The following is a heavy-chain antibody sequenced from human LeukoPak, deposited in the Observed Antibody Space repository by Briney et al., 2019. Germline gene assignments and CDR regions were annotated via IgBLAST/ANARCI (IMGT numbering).Heavy chain of an antibody. J-gene: IGHJ6*04. CDR1: GYTFTGYY. Sequence: ASVKVSCKASGYTFTGYYMHWVRQAPGQGLEWMGWINPNSGGTNYAQKFQGRVTMTRDTSISTAYMELSSLRSEDTAVYYCARSVSQDSARDVWGKGTTVTVSS. V-gene: IGHV1-2*02. D-gene: IGHD2-21*01. CDR2: INPNSGGT. CDR3: ARSVSQDSARDV.